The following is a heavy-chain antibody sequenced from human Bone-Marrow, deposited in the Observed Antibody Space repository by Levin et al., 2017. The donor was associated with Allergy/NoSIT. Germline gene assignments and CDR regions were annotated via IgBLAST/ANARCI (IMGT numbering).Heavy chain of an antibody. V-gene: IGHV3-23*01. D-gene: IGHD3-10*01. CDR1: GFTFSSYA. CDR3: AKDYYGSGSYYPYWFDP. CDR2: ISGSGGST. J-gene: IGHJ5*02. Sequence: LSLTCAASGFTFSSYAMSWVRQAPGKGLEWVSAISGSGGSTYYADSVKGRFTISRDNSKNTLYLQMNSLRAEDTAVYYCAKDYYGSGSYYPYWFDPWGQGTLVTVSS.